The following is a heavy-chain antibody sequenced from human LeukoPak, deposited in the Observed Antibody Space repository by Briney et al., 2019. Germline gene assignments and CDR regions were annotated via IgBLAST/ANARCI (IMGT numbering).Heavy chain of an antibody. CDR2: IYPGYSDT. J-gene: IGHJ4*02. Sequence: GESVKLSCKGCGYSFTSYWIGWVGQMPGKGLEWMGIIYPGYSDTRYSPSFQGQVTISADKSISTAYLQWSSLKASDTAMYYCARRGDSSSSGFDYWGQGTLVTVSS. D-gene: IGHD6-6*01. CDR1: GYSFTSYW. V-gene: IGHV5-51*01. CDR3: ARRGDSSSSGFDY.